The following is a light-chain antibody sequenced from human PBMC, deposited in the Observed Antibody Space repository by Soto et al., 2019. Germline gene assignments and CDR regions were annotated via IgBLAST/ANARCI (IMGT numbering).Light chain of an antibody. CDR2: GAS. CDR3: QQYGSSWT. Sequence: EIVLTQSPVTLSLSPGERATLSCRASQSVSSIYLAWFQQKPGQAPRLLIYGASNRATGIPDRFSGSGSGTDFTLTISGLEPEDFAVYFCQQYGSSWTFCQGTKVDIK. CDR1: QSVSSIY. J-gene: IGKJ1*01. V-gene: IGKV3-20*01.